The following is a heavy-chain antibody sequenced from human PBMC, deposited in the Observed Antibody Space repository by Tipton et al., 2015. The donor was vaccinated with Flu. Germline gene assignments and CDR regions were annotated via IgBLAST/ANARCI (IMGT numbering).Heavy chain of an antibody. Sequence: TLSLTCSVSGDSIGSDYYWGWIRQPPGKGLEWLGNIHRSGNTYYNSSLKSRVTISLDKSKNQFSLKLSSVTAADTAVYYCARDQGFGGGLAYDYYAMDVWGQGTTVTVSS. V-gene: IGHV4-38-2*02. CDR3: ARDQGFGGGLAYDYYAMDV. CDR2: IHRSGNT. CDR1: GDSIGSDYY. J-gene: IGHJ6*02. D-gene: IGHD3-10*01.